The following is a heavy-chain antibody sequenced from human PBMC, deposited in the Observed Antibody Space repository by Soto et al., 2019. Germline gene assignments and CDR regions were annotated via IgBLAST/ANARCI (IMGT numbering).Heavy chain of an antibody. CDR3: AKAGGSSYYYYMDV. CDR2: ITGSGGST. CDR1: AVTFSGYA. D-gene: IGHD2-15*01. V-gene: IGHV3-23*01. J-gene: IGHJ6*03. Sequence: PGGSLRLSCAASAVTFSGYAMSWVRQTPGKGLQWVSTITGSGGSTYYADSVKGRFTISRDNSKNTLFLQLNSLGAEDSAVYHCAKAGGSSYYYYMDVWGKGTTVTVSS.